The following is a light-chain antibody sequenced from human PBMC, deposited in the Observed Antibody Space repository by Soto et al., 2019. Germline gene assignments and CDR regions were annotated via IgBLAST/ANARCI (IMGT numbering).Light chain of an antibody. Sequence: DTQITPSPSTPSASVGDRVTITCRAIQSISSWLAWYQQKPGKDPKILIYKASSLESGVPSRFSGSGSGTEFTLNISSLQTDEFAVYYCQQYGSSTFTVGTG. CDR3: QQYGSSTFT. J-gene: IGKJ3*01. CDR1: QSISSW. CDR2: KAS. V-gene: IGKV1-5*03.